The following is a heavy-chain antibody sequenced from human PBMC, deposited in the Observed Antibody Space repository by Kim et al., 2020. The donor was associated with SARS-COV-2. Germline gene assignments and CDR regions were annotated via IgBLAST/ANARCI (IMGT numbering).Heavy chain of an antibody. CDR1: GGSFSGYY. Sequence: SETLSLTCAVYGGSFSGYYWSWIRQPPGKGLEWIGEINHSGSTNYNPSLKSRVTISVDTSKNQFSLKLSSVTAADTAVYYCARVRRHIVVVTAIPEYPKHPSINWFDPWGQGTLVTVSS. J-gene: IGHJ5*02. D-gene: IGHD2-21*02. CDR2: INHSGST. V-gene: IGHV4-34*01. CDR3: ARVRRHIVVVTAIPEYPKHPSINWFDP.